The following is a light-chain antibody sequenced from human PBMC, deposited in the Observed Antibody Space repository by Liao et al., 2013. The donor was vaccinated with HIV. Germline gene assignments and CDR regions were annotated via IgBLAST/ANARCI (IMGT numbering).Light chain of an antibody. V-gene: IGLV3-1*01. J-gene: IGLJ3*02. CDR2: DDT. CDR1: KLGDKY. CDR3: QTWDSSTVV. Sequence: SYEVTQPPSVSVSPGQTASITCSGDKLGDKYASWYQQKPGQSPVLLIYDDTKRPSGIPGRFSGSNSGNTATLTITGTQALDEADYYCQTWDSSTVVFGGGTKLTVL.